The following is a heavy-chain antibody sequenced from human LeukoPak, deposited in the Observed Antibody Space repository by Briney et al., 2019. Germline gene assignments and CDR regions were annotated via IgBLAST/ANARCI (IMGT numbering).Heavy chain of an antibody. V-gene: IGHV4-34*01. CDR2: INHSGST. Sequence: ASETLSLTCAVYGGSFSGYYWSWIRQPPGKGLEWIGEINHSGSTNYNPSLKSRVTISVDTSKNQFSPKLSSVTAADTAVYYCARRRYLAFDIWGQGTMVTVSS. D-gene: IGHD1-20*01. CDR1: GGSFSGYY. J-gene: IGHJ3*02. CDR3: ARRRYLAFDI.